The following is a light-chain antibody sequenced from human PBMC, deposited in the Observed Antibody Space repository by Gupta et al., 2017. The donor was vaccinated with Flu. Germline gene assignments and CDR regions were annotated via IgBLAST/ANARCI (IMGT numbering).Light chain of an antibody. V-gene: IGKV1-39*01. CDR3: QQSYIIRT. CDR2: AAS. Sequence: DIQMTQSPSSLSASEGDRVTITCRASQSISRYLSWYQVKPGNAPKLLISAASSLESGVPSRFSGSGSGXDFTLNXSRLQREDVATYYWQQSYIIRTFGXGTKVEIK. J-gene: IGKJ1*01. CDR1: QSISRY.